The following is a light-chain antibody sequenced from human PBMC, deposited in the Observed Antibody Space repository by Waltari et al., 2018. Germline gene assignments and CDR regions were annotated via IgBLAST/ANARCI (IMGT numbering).Light chain of an antibody. CDR1: NSLLYSPNNKNY. Sequence: DIVLTQSPDSPVVSLCDRVTINCKSSNSLLYSPNNKNYLGRFQQRPGEPPKLLMYWASTRESGVPDRFSGSGSGTDFTLTIPSLQAEDVAVYYCQQSADTPRTFGQGTKVEI. CDR3: QQSADTPRT. J-gene: IGKJ1*01. V-gene: IGKV4-1*01. CDR2: WAS.